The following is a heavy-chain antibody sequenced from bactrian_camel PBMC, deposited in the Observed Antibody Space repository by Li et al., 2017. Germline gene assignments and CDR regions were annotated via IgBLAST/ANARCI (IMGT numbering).Heavy chain of an antibody. CDR3: AALCVLVINYEYKY. D-gene: IGHD2*01. Sequence: HVQLVESGGGSVQPGGSLRLSCTVSEWPYKSFCMGWFRQAPGKEREGVAAIAGIGHTAYADSVKGRFTISKDNDKNTLYLQMNNLKPEDSGVYYCAALCVLVINYEYKYWGQGTQVTVS. V-gene: IGHV3S53*01. J-gene: IGHJ4*01. CDR1: EWPYKSFC. CDR2: IAGIGHT.